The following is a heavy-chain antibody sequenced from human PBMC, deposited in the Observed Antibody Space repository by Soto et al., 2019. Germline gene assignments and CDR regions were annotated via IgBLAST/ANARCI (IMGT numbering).Heavy chain of an antibody. J-gene: IGHJ4*02. CDR3: ARGGITMVRGVIYYFDY. CDR1: GCTFTSYD. Sequence: ASVKVSCKASGCTFTSYDINWVRQATGQGLEWMGWMNPNSGNTGYAQKFQGRVTMTRNTSISTAYMELSSLRSEDTAVYYCARGGITMVRGVIYYFDYWGQGTLVTVSS. D-gene: IGHD3-10*01. V-gene: IGHV1-8*01. CDR2: MNPNSGNT.